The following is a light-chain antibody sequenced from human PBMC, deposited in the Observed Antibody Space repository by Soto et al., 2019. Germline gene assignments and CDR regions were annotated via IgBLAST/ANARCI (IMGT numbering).Light chain of an antibody. Sequence: LAQPRSVSGSPGQSVTISCTGTSSDVGGYNYVSWYQQHPGRAPKLMIYDVSKRPSGVPDRFSGSKSGNTASLTISGLQAEDEADYYCCSYAGSYTYVFGTGTKVTVL. CDR2: DVS. J-gene: IGLJ1*01. CDR1: SSDVGGYNY. CDR3: CSYAGSYTYV. V-gene: IGLV2-11*01.